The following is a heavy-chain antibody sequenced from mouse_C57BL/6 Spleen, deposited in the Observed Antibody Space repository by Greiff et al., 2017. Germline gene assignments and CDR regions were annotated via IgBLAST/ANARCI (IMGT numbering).Heavy chain of an antibody. CDR3: ARLYYGSDRSDFDD. D-gene: IGHD1-1*02. CDR2: INPSSGYT. V-gene: IGHV1-4*01. J-gene: IGHJ2*01. Sequence: VQLQQSGAELVRPGASVKMSCKASGYTFTSYSMHWVKQRPGQGLEWIGYINPSSGYTNYNQKVKDKATLTADKSSSTAYMQLSSLTSEDSAVYYCARLYYGSDRSDFDDWGQGTTVTVSS. CDR1: GYTFTSYS.